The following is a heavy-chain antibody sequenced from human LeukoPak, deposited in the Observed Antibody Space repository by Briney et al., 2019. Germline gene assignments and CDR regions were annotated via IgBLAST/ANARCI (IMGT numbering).Heavy chain of an antibody. CDR1: GFTFSSYS. J-gene: IGHJ6*02. V-gene: IGHV3-21*01. CDR2: ISSSSSYI. CDR3: ARYSGYDWDYGMDA. Sequence: GGSLRLSCAASGFTFSSYSMIWVRQAPGKGREWVSSISSSSSYIYYADSVKGRFTISRDNAKNSLYLQMNSLRAEDTAVYYCARYSGYDWDYGMDAWGQGTTVTVSS. D-gene: IGHD5-12*01.